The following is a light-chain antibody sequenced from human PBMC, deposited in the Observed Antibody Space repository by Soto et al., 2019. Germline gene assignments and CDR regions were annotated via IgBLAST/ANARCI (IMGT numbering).Light chain of an antibody. CDR3: QHFGDSLWT. CDR2: GAS. V-gene: IGKV3-20*01. CDR1: QSVSTSY. Sequence: DIVLTQSPGTLSLSPGDRATLSCRASQSVSTSYLAWYQQKPGQAPRLLIYGASSRATGIPDRFSGSGSGTDFTLTISGLEPEDFAVYYCQHFGDSLWTFGQGTKVDIK. J-gene: IGKJ1*01.